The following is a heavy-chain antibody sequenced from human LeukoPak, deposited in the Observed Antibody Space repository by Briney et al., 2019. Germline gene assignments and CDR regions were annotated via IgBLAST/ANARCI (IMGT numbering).Heavy chain of an antibody. V-gene: IGHV3-43*02. CDR1: GFTFDDYA. CDR3: AKDNERLRFLEWLLPAFDY. D-gene: IGHD3-3*01. CDR2: ISGDGGST. Sequence: GGSLRLSCAASGFTFDDYAMHWVRQAPGRGLEWVSLISGDGGSTYYADSVKGRLTIPRDNSKNSLYLQMNSLRTEDTALYYCAKDNERLRFLEWLLPAFDYWGQGTLVTVSS. J-gene: IGHJ4*02.